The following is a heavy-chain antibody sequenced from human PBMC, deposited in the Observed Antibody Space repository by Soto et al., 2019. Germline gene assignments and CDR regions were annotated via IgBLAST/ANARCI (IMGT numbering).Heavy chain of an antibody. D-gene: IGHD2-8*01. CDR2: INHSGST. V-gene: IGHV4-34*01. CDR3: ARVTVLRYYYYMDV. CDR1: GGSFSGYY. J-gene: IGHJ6*03. Sequence: SETLSLTCAVYGGSFSGYYWSWIRQPPGKGLEWIGEINHSGSTNYNPSLKSRVTISVDTSKNQFSLKLSSVTAADTAVYYCARVTVLRYYYYMDVWGKGTTVTVSS.